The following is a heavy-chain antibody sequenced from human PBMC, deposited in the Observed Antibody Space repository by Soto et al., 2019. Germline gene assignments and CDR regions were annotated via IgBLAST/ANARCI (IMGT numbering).Heavy chain of an antibody. CDR1: GGSISSYY. Sequence: SETLSLTCTVSGGSISSYYWSWIRQPPGKGLEWIGYIYYSGSTNYNPSLKSRVTISVDTSKNQFSLKLSSVTAADTAVYYCARINCSSTSCRRGDALDIWGQGTMVTVSS. CDR2: IYYSGST. CDR3: ARINCSSTSCRRGDALDI. V-gene: IGHV4-59*01. J-gene: IGHJ3*02. D-gene: IGHD2-2*01.